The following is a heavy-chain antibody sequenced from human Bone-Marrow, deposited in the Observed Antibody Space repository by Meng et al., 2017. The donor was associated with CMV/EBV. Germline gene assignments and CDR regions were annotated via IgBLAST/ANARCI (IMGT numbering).Heavy chain of an antibody. CDR3: ARKQAYGNYGVS. CDR1: GSIVSNNY. J-gene: IGHJ5*02. CDR2: IYSGGST. V-gene: IGHV3-66*02. Sequence: ESLKISCAASGSIVSNNYMSWVRQAPGKGLEWVSVIYSGGSTYYADSVKGRFTISRDDSKNTLYLQLNSLRDEDTAVYYCARKQAYGNYGVSWGQGTLVTVSS. D-gene: IGHD4-11*01.